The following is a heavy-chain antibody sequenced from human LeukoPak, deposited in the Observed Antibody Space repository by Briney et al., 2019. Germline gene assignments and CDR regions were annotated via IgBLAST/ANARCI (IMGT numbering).Heavy chain of an antibody. CDR3: AKDRVFGITGTTDY. J-gene: IGHJ4*02. D-gene: IGHD1-7*01. V-gene: IGHV3-30*18. CDR2: ISYDGSNK. Sequence: GGSLRLSCAASGSTFSSYGMHWVRQAPGKGLEWVAVISYDGSNKYYADSVKGRFTISRDNSKNTLYLQMNSLRAEDTAVYYCAKDRVFGITGTTDYWGQGTLVTVSS. CDR1: GSTFSSYG.